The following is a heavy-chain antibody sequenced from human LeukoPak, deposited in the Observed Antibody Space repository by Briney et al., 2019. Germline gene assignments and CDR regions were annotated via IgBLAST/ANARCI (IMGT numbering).Heavy chain of an antibody. D-gene: IGHD5-18*01. CDR2: IYYSGST. Sequence: SETLSLTCAVYGGSFSGYYWSWIRQPPGKGLEWIGYIYYSGSTNYNPSLKSRVTISVDTSKNQFSLKLSSVTAADTAVYYCARVGWTRRGYSYGYYFQHWGQGTLVTVSS. J-gene: IGHJ1*01. CDR1: GGSFSGYY. V-gene: IGHV4-59*01. CDR3: ARVGWTRRGYSYGYYFQH.